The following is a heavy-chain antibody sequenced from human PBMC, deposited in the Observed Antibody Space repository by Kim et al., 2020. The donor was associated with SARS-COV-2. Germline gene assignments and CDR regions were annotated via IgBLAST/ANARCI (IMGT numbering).Heavy chain of an antibody. V-gene: IGHV4-61*02. Sequence: SETLSLTCTVSGGSISSGSYYWSWLRQPAGKGLEWIGRIYTSGSTNYNPFLKSRVTISVDTSKNQFSLKLTSVTAADTAVYYCARAVVTPHFDYWGQGTLVTVSS. CDR3: ARAVVTPHFDY. J-gene: IGHJ4*02. CDR2: IYTSGST. D-gene: IGHD2-21*02. CDR1: GGSISSGSYY.